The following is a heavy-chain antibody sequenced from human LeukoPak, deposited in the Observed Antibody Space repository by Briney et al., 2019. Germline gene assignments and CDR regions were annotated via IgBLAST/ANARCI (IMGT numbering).Heavy chain of an antibody. J-gene: IGHJ4*02. D-gene: IGHD6-19*01. CDR2: VSGDGGST. Sequence: GGSLGLSCAAPGFMFHDYAIHWVRQAPGKGLEWVSLVSGDGGSTFYADSVKGRFTISRDNSKNSLYLQMNSLRSDDTALYYCARESESSGWYDYWGQGTLVTVSS. V-gene: IGHV3-43*02. CDR3: ARESESSGWYDY. CDR1: GFMFHDYA.